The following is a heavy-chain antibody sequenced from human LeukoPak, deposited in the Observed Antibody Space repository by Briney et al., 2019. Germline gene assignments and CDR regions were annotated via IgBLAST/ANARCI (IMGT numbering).Heavy chain of an antibody. D-gene: IGHD3-22*01. V-gene: IGHV3-23*01. CDR2: ITGSGGTS. Sequence: GGSLRLSCVASGFTFSSHAMNWVRQAPGKGLEWVSGITGSGGTSHGADSVKGRFTISRDNSKNTLYLQMSSLRAEDTAVYYCAKDRGRYYDSNGYYWGYYSDSWGQGILVTVST. CDR1: GFTFSSHA. CDR3: AKDRGRYYDSNGYYWGYYSDS. J-gene: IGHJ4*02.